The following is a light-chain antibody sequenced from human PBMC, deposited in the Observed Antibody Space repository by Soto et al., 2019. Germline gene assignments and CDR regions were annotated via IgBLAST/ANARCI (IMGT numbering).Light chain of an antibody. V-gene: IGKV1-39*01. CDR3: KQSYSTPWT. CDR1: QSISSY. J-gene: IGKJ1*01. CDR2: AAS. Sequence: DIQMTQSPSSLSASVGDRVTITCRASQSISSYLNWYQQKPGKAPKLLIYAASSLQSGVPSRLSGSGSGTDFTLTISSLQPEDFATYYCKQSYSTPWTFGQGTKVDIK.